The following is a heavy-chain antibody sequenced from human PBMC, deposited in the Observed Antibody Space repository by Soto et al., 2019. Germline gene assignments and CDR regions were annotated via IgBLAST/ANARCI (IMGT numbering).Heavy chain of an antibody. CDR3: ARVRAIGGRRYYYYGMDV. D-gene: IGHD2-15*01. CDR2: ISSSSSYI. J-gene: IGHJ6*02. V-gene: IGHV3-21*01. Sequence: PGGSLRLSCAASGFTFSSYSMNWVRQAPGKGLEWVSSISSSSSYIYYADSVKGRFTISRDNAKNSLYLQMNSLRAEDTAVYYCARVRAIGGRRYYYYGMDVWGQGTTVTVSS. CDR1: GFTFSSYS.